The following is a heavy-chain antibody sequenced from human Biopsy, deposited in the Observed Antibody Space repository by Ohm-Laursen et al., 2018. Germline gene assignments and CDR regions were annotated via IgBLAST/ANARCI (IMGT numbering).Heavy chain of an antibody. CDR2: IEWAKEK. V-gene: IGHV2-70*11. Sequence: TQTLILTCTFYGLSLSTSGVSVSWVRQPPGKALEWLARIEWAKEKKNKTSLKTRLNIFKDTSKSQVLLGMTNMDPVVTATYYCARIFTVRCGGDNCYDYHGMDVWGQGTTVTVSS. J-gene: IGHJ6*02. D-gene: IGHD2-21*01. CDR1: GLSLSTSGVS. CDR3: ARIFTVRCGGDNCYDYHGMDV.